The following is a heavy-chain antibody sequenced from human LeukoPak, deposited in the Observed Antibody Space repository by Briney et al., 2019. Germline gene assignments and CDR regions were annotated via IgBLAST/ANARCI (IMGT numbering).Heavy chain of an antibody. D-gene: IGHD4-23*01. V-gene: IGHV3-21*01. CDR1: GFTFSSFT. J-gene: IGHJ4*02. Sequence: PGRSLRLSCAASGFTFSSFTMNWVCQAPGKGLEWVSSISGSSTDIYYADSVKGRLTISRDNAKNSLYLQMNSLRAEDTAVYYCARATGYGGIGYWGQGTLVTVSS. CDR2: ISGSSTDI. CDR3: ARATGYGGIGY.